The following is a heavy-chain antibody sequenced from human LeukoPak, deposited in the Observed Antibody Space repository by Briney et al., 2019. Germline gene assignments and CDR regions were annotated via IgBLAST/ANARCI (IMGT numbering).Heavy chain of an antibody. CDR2: INHSGST. CDR3: ARSRFGLYSFAY. V-gene: IGHV4-34*01. J-gene: IGHJ4*02. CDR1: GGSFSGYY. Sequence: SETLSLTCAVYGGSFSGYYWSWIRQPPGKGLEWIGEINHSGSTNYNPSLKSRVTISVDTSKNQFSLKLSSVTAADTAVYYCARSRFGLYSFAYWGQGTLVTVSS. D-gene: IGHD1-26*01.